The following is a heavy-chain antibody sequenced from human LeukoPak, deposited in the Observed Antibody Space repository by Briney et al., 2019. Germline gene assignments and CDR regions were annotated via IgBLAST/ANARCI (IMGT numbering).Heavy chain of an antibody. Sequence: QPGGSLRLSCAASGITFSTYGMSWVRQAPGKGLEWVSAISGSGSSTYYADSVKGRFTISRDNSKNTLYLQMNSLRAEDTAVYYCAKGLGFGEFLLDCWGQGTLVTVSS. CDR3: AKGLGFGEFLLDC. V-gene: IGHV3-23*01. CDR2: ISGSGSST. CDR1: GITFSTYG. D-gene: IGHD3-10*01. J-gene: IGHJ4*02.